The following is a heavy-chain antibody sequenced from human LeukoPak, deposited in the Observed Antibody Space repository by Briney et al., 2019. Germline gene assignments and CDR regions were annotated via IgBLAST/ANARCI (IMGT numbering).Heavy chain of an antibody. D-gene: IGHD6-19*01. CDR3: AGSSSSGWYEDDY. V-gene: IGHV4-39*01. CDR2: IYYSGST. Sequence: SETLSLTCTVSGGSISSSSYYWGWIRQPPGKGLEWIGSIYYSGSTYYNPSLKSRVTISVDTSKSQFSLKLSSVTAADTAVYYCAGSSSSGWYEDDYWGQGTLVTVSS. CDR1: GGSISSSSYY. J-gene: IGHJ4*02.